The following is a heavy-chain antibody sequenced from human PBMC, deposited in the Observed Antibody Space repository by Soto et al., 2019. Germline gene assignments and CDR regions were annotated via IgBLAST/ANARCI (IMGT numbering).Heavy chain of an antibody. CDR3: AHIVTGCFT. CDR1: RLRRITSGVG. Sequence: QITLKESGPTLVKPTQTLAMTCTISRLRRITSGVGVGWIRQPPGKALEWLALIYWDDDKRYSPSLKSRLTITKDTSKNQVLLTMTNMDPVDTATYYCAHIVTGCFTWGRGALVTVS. V-gene: IGHV2-5*02. CDR2: IYWDDDK. D-gene: IGHD3-16*01. J-gene: IGHJ5*02.